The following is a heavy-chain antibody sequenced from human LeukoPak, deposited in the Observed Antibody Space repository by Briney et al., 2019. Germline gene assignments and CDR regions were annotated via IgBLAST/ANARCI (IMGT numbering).Heavy chain of an antibody. V-gene: IGHV4-59*12. Sequence: SPSETLSLTCTVSGGSISSYYWSWIRQPPGKGLEWIGYIYYSGSTNYNPSLKSRVTTSVDTSKNQFSLKLSSVTAADTAVYYCTRDLGNWDIDYWGQGTLVTVSS. D-gene: IGHD7-27*01. CDR3: TRDLGNWDIDY. J-gene: IGHJ4*02. CDR1: GGSISSYY. CDR2: IYYSGST.